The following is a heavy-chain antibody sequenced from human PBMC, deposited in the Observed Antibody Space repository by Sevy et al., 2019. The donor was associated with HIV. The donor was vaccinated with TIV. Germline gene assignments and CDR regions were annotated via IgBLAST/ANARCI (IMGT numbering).Heavy chain of an antibody. D-gene: IGHD2-8*01. CDR3: STDPIILLLVTDGMDV. V-gene: IGHV3-15*01. CDR2: IKSRADGGTI. Sequence: GESLKISCAASGFTFTYAWMSWVRQAPGKGLEWVGRIKSRADGGTIDYAEPVKGRFTISRDDSKNTLYLQMNSLKTEDTAVYYCSTDPIILLLVTDGMDVWGQGTTVTVSS. J-gene: IGHJ6*02. CDR1: GFTFTYAW.